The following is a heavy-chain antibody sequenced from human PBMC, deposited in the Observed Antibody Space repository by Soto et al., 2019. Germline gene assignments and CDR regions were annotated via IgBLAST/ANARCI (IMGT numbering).Heavy chain of an antibody. Sequence: GGSLRLSCAASGFTFSSYAMSWVRQAPGKGLEWVSAISGSGCSTCYTDSVKGRFTISRDNSKNTLYLQMNSLRAEDTTVYYCAKDLGYYDILTGYYDAFDIWGQGTMVTVSS. CDR1: GFTFSSYA. V-gene: IGHV3-23*01. D-gene: IGHD3-9*01. J-gene: IGHJ3*02. CDR2: ISGSGCST. CDR3: AKDLGYYDILTGYYDAFDI.